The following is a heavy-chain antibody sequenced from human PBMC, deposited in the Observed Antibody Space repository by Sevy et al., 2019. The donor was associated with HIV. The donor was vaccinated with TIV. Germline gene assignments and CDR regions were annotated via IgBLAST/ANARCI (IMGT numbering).Heavy chain of an antibody. CDR2: IYYCGST. V-gene: IGHV4-59*01. Sequence: SETLSLTCTVSGDSISSYYWSWIRQPPGKGLEWIGYIYYCGSTNYNPSLKSRVTISKDTSKNQVSLKLTSVTAADTAVYYCARGRPDYYYGMDVWGQGTTVTVSS. CDR3: ARGRPDYYYGMDV. J-gene: IGHJ6*02. CDR1: GDSISSYY.